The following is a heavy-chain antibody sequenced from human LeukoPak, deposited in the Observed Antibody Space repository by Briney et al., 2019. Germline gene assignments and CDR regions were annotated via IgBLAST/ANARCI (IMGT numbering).Heavy chain of an antibody. CDR3: ANLGAMVRRYFDY. V-gene: IGHV1-24*01. D-gene: IGHD3-10*01. J-gene: IGHJ4*02. Sequence: EDSVKVSCKVSGYTLTKLSMHWVRQAPGKGLEWMGGFDPEDGETIYAQKFQGRVTMTEDTSTDTAYMELSSLRSEDTAVYYCANLGAMVRRYFDYWGQGTLVTVSS. CDR1: GYTLTKLS. CDR2: FDPEDGET.